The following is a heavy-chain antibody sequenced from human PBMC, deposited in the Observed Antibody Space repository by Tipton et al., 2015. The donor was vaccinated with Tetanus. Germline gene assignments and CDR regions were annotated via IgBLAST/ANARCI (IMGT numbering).Heavy chain of an antibody. D-gene: IGHD2-15*01. CDR2: VYERGDT. Sequence: TLSLTCTVSGDSIDGGTFYWGWIRQPPGKGLEWIGRVYERGDTYYIPSLKSRGTKSVDTSKNQFSLNLRSMAAADTAVYYCARHQGGCFTPFDSWGQGTLVTVSS. CDR3: ARHQGGCFTPFDS. V-gene: IGHV4-39*01. CDR1: GDSIDGGTFY. J-gene: IGHJ4*02.